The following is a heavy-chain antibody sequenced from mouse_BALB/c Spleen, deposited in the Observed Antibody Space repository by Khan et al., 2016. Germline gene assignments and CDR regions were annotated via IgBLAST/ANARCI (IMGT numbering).Heavy chain of an antibody. Sequence: EVELVESGGDLVKPGGSLNLSCAASGFTFSNYAMSWVRQTPDKRLEWVATISSGGSYTYYPDSVKGRFTISRDNAKNALYLQMSSLKSEDTAIDYCARQLDGSRAYYAMDYWGHGTSVTVSS. J-gene: IGHJ4*01. CDR2: ISSGGSYT. CDR1: GFTFSNYA. V-gene: IGHV5-6*01. D-gene: IGHD1-1*01. CDR3: ARQLDGSRAYYAMDY.